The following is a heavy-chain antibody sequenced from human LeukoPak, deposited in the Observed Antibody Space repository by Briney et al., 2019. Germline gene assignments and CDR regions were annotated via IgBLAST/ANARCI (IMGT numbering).Heavy chain of an antibody. CDR1: GFTFSSYA. CDR2: ISYDGSNK. J-gene: IGHJ4*02. Sequence: GGSLRVSCAASGFTFSSYAMHWVRQAPGNGLEWVAVISYDGSNKYYADSVKGRFTISRDNSKNTLYLQMNSLRAEDTAVYYCARRLQPYYFDYWGQGTLVTVSS. CDR3: ARRLQPYYFDY. D-gene: IGHD4-11*01. V-gene: IGHV3-30-3*01.